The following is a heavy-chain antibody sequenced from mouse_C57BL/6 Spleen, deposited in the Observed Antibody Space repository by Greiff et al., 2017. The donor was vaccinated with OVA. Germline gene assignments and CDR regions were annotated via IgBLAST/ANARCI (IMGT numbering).Heavy chain of an antibody. V-gene: IGHV5-4*03. D-gene: IGHD2-4*01. CDR3: ARGPTMITTRAMDY. CDR2: ISDGGSYT. Sequence: EVMLVESGGGLVKPGGSLKLSCAASGFTFSSYAMSWVRQTPEKRLEWVATISDGGSYTYYPDNVKGRFTISRDNAKNNLYLQMSHLKSVDTAMYYCARGPTMITTRAMDYWGQGTSVTVSS. J-gene: IGHJ4*01. CDR1: GFTFSSYA.